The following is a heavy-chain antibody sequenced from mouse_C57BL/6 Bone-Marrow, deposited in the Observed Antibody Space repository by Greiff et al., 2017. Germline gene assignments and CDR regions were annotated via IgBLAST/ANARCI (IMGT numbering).Heavy chain of an antibody. V-gene: IGHV1-5*01. CDR2: IYPGNSDT. D-gene: IGHD1-1*01. J-gene: IGHJ3*01. CDR1: GYTFTSYW. CDR3: TRFITTVVEGAWFAY. Sequence: EVKLQESGTVLARPGASVKMSCKTSGYTFTSYWMHWVNQRPGQGLEWIGAIYPGNSDTSYNQKFKGKAKLTAVTSASTAYMELSSLTNEDSAVYYCTRFITTVVEGAWFAYWGQGTLVTVSA.